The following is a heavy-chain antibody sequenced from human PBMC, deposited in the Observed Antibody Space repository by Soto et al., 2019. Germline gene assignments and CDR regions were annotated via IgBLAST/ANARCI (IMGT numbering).Heavy chain of an antibody. V-gene: IGHV1-69*12. CDR1: GGTVSRYA. D-gene: IGHD2-2*01. Sequence: QVQLVQSGAEVKKPGSSVKVSCKASGGTVSRYAIRWVRQAPGQGLEWMGGIIPIFGAAHYAQKLQGRVTFTADETTSSAYMELSSLRSQDTDVYCLGGHEPAAGYCHGMDVWRQGNKVTVSS. CDR2: IIPIFGAA. J-gene: IGHJ6*02. CDR3: GGHEPAAGYCHGMDV.